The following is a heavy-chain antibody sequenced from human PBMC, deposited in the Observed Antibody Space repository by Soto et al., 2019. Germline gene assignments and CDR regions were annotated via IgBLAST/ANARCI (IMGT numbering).Heavy chain of an antibody. Sequence: ASVKVSCKASGYTFTSYDINWVRQATGQGLEWMGWMNPNSGNTGYAQKFQGRVTMTRNTSISTAYMELSSLRSEDTAVYYCARSGAGKYCSSTSCYLGKYYGMDVWGQGTTVTVSS. CDR1: GYTFTSYD. CDR2: MNPNSGNT. V-gene: IGHV1-8*01. D-gene: IGHD2-2*01. J-gene: IGHJ6*02. CDR3: ARSGAGKYCSSTSCYLGKYYGMDV.